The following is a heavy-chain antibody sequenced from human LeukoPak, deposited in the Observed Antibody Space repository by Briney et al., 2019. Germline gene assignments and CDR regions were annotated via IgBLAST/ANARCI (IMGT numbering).Heavy chain of an antibody. J-gene: IGHJ4*02. CDR1: GGSISSYY. D-gene: IGHD5-18*01. V-gene: IGHV4-59*01. Sequence: SETLSLTCGVSGGSISSYYWTWIRQPPGKGLEWIGYIYYSGSTNYKPTLKSRVTISVDTSKNQISLKLSSVTAADTAVYYCATTDTAMFTGGYRYWGQGTLVTVSS. CDR2: IYYSGST. CDR3: ATTDTAMFTGGYRY.